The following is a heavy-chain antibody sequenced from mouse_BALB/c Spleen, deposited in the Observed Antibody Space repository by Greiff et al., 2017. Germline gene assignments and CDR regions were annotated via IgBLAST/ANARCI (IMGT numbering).Heavy chain of an antibody. CDR2: ISSGSSTI. CDR3: ARPVTGAFAY. CDR1: GFTFSSFG. D-gene: IGHD4-1*01. V-gene: IGHV5-17*02. J-gene: IGHJ3*01. Sequence: EVMLVESGGGLVQPGGSRKLSCAASGFTFSSFGMHWVRQAPEKGLEWVAYISSGSSTIYYADTVKGRFTISRDNPKNTLFLQMTSLRSEDTAMYYCARPVTGAFAYWGQGTLVTVSA.